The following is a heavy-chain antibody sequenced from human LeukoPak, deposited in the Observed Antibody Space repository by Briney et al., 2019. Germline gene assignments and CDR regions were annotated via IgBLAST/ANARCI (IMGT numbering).Heavy chain of an antibody. CDR3: ARDNYDSSGYYFD. CDR2: ISWDGGST. V-gene: IGHV3-43*01. CDR1: GFTFDDYT. Sequence: GGSLRLSCAASGFTFDDYTMHWVRQAPGKGLEWVSLISWDGGSTYYADSVKGRFTISRDNAKKSLYLQMNSLRAEDTAVYYCARDNYDSSGYYFDWGQGTLVTVSS. D-gene: IGHD3-22*01. J-gene: IGHJ4*02.